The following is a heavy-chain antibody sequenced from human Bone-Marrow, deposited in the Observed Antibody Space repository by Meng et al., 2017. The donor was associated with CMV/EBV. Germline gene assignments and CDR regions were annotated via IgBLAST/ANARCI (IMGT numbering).Heavy chain of an antibody. CDR3: ARCAVSLTQHYYYGMDV. CDR1: GYTFTSYA. CDR2: IIPILGIA. V-gene: IGHV1-69*10. D-gene: IGHD4-23*01. J-gene: IGHJ6*02. Sequence: SVKVSCKASGYTFTSYAISWVRQAPGQGLEWMGGIIPILGIANYVQKFQGRVTITADKSTSTAYMELSSLRSEDTAAYYCARCAVSLTQHYYYGMDVWGQGTTVTVSS.